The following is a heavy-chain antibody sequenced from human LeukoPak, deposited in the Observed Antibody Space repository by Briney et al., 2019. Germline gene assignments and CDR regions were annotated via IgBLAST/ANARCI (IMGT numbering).Heavy chain of an antibody. Sequence: SETLSLTCTVSGGSISSYYWSWIRQPPGKGLEWIGYIYYSGSTNYNPSLKSRVTISVDTSKNQLSLKLSSVTAADTAVYYCARFIAVAGRYYFDYWGQGTLVTVSS. J-gene: IGHJ4*02. CDR2: IYYSGST. V-gene: IGHV4-59*01. CDR1: GGSISSYY. D-gene: IGHD6-19*01. CDR3: ARFIAVAGRYYFDY.